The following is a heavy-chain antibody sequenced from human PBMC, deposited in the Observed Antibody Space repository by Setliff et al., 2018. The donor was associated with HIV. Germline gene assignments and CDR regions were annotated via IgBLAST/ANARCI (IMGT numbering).Heavy chain of an antibody. J-gene: IGHJ6*03. D-gene: IGHD6-19*01. V-gene: IGHV1-18*01. Sequence: ASVKVSCKASGYTFSSYGITWVRQAPGQGLEWMGWISAYNGDTNFAQKFQGRVTMTTDTSTGTAYMELTSLRSDDTAVYYCARGAWYTSGWYSSRYMDVWGKGTTVTVSS. CDR1: GYTFSSYG. CDR2: ISAYNGDT. CDR3: ARGAWYTSGWYSSRYMDV.